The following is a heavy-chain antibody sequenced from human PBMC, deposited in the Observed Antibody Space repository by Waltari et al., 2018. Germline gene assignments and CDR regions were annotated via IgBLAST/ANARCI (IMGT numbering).Heavy chain of an antibody. D-gene: IGHD6-6*01. V-gene: IGHV3-53*01. J-gene: IGHJ6*02. CDR1: GFTVSSNY. CDR2: IYSGGST. Sequence: EVQLVESGGGLIQPGGSLRLSCAASGFTVSSNYMSWVRQAPGKGLEGVSVIYSGGSTYYADSVKGRFTISRDNSKNTLYLQMNSLRAEDTAVYYCARDREYSSSSDGMDVWGQGTTVTVSS. CDR3: ARDREYSSSSDGMDV.